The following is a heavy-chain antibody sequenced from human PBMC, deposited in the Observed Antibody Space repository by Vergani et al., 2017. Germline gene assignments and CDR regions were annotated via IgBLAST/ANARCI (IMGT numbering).Heavy chain of an antibody. D-gene: IGHD2-21*02. CDR1: GFPFSNFG. CDR3: AKYLRDSTDGLPDS. J-gene: IGHJ4*02. Sequence: QVQLVESAGGVVQPGGSLRLSCAASGFPFSNFGMPGIRQAPGKGLEWLAYIGKEGINTRYRDAVKGRFTVSRDNSKDILYLQMDSLRSEDTALYYCAKYLRDSTDGLPDSWGQGTLVIVSS. CDR2: IGKEGINT. V-gene: IGHV3-30*02.